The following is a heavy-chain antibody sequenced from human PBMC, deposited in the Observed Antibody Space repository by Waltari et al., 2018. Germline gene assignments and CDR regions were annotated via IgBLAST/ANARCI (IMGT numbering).Heavy chain of an antibody. D-gene: IGHD2-2*03. CDR3: GRVPRSGYSLFFLDY. V-gene: IGHV4-38-2*01. Sequence: QVQLQESGPGLVTPSESLSLTCAVSGYSIRNGFFWAWIRQPPGKGLEWIGTVHHSGGAYSPPSLRSRVTGSVDTYHNHLHLGVRSVTGADTAVYYCGRVPRSGYSLFFLDYWGPGTLVTVSS. CDR1: GYSIRNGFF. J-gene: IGHJ4*01. CDR2: VHHSGGA.